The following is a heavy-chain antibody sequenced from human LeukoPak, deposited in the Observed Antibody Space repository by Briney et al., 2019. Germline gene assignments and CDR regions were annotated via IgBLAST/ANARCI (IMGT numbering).Heavy chain of an antibody. D-gene: IGHD3-16*01. V-gene: IGHV3-21*01. CDR3: ARDLFGGSCGMDV. CDR1: GFTFSSYS. Sequence: GGSLRLSCAASGFTFSSYSMNWVRQAPGKGLEWVSSISSSSSYIYYADSVKGRSTISRDNAKNSLYLQMNSLRAEDTAVYYCARDLFGGSCGMDVWGQGTTVTVSS. J-gene: IGHJ6*02. CDR2: ISSSSSYI.